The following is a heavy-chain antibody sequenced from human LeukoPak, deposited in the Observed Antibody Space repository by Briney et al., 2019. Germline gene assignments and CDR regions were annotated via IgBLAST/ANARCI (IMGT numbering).Heavy chain of an antibody. CDR1: GFTFSSYG. Sequence: GGSLRLSCAASGFTFSSYGMHWGRQAPGKGLEWVAVIWYDGSNKYYADSVKGRFTISRDNSKNTLYLQMNSLRAEDTAVYYCARDSSGWYFGHDAFDIWGQGTMVTVSS. CDR2: IWYDGSNK. J-gene: IGHJ3*02. D-gene: IGHD6-19*01. V-gene: IGHV3-33*01. CDR3: ARDSSGWYFGHDAFDI.